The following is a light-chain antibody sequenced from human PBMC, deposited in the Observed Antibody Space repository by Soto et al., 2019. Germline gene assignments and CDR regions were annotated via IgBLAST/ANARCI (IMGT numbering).Light chain of an antibody. V-gene: IGKV3-15*01. CDR3: QQYDKWPRT. CDR2: GAS. CDR1: QNIRNW. J-gene: IGKJ1*01. Sequence: MTQSPSTLSASVGDSVTITCRASQNIRNWLAWYQHKPGQSPRLLIYGASARATGIPARFSGGGSGAEYTLTISSLQSEDFAVYYCQQYDKWPRTFGQGTKVDI.